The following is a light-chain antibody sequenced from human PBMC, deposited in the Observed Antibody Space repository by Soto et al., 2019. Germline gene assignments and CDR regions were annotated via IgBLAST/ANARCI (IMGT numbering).Light chain of an antibody. CDR1: QSVSNNY. V-gene: IGKV3-20*01. CDR3: QQYGSSGT. CDR2: GAS. J-gene: IGKJ1*01. Sequence: EMVLTQSTGTLSLSTGERATLSCRASQSVSNNYLAWYQQKPGQAPRLLIYGASNRATGIPDRFSGSGSGTDFTLTISRLEPEDFAVYYCQQYGSSGTFGQGTKVDIK.